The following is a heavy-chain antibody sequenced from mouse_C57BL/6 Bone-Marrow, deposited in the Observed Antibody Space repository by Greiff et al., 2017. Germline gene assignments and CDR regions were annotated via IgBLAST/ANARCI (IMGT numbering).Heavy chain of an antibody. Sequence: QVQLQQPGAELVKPGASVKMSCTASGFTFTSYWITWVKQTPGQGLEWIGDIYPGSGSTNYNAKFKSKATLTVDTSSSTAYMQLSSLTSEDSAVYYCARYCYYVSLADWGKGTLVTVSA. J-gene: IGHJ3*01. V-gene: IGHV1-55*01. CDR2: IYPGSGST. CDR1: GFTFTSYW. D-gene: IGHD2-12*01. CDR3: ARYCYYVSLAD.